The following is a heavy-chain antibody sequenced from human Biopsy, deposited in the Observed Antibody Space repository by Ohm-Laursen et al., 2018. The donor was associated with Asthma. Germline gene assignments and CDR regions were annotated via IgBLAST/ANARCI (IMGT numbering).Heavy chain of an antibody. Sequence: RSLRLSCAASGFVFSQCGMHWVRQGPGKGLEWVALVSSDGHNKYYEDSVKGRFTISRDNSRNRLYLQINSLTVEDSAVYFCARQSGQEYGDSIPFDNWGQGTKVAVSS. CDR2: VSSDGHNK. V-gene: IGHV3-30*03. J-gene: IGHJ3*02. CDR1: GFVFSQCG. CDR3: ARQSGQEYGDSIPFDN. D-gene: IGHD3-22*01.